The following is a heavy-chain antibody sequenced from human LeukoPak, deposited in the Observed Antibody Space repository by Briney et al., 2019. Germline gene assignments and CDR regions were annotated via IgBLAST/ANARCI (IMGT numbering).Heavy chain of an antibody. V-gene: IGHV4-61*01. CDR3: ARDFGPVRAFDI. Sequence: SETLSLTCNVSGGSVSRSNYYWTWIRQPPGKGLEWIGYMYYSGSTYYNPSLKSRVTISVDTSKNQFSLKLSPVTAADTAVYYCARDFGPVRAFDIWGQGTMVTVSS. D-gene: IGHD3/OR15-3a*01. CDR2: MYYSGST. J-gene: IGHJ3*02. CDR1: GGSVSRSNYY.